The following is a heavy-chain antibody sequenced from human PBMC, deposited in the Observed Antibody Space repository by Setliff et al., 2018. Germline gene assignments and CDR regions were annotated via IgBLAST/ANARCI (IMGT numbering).Heavy chain of an antibody. CDR2: ISSSSSTI. Sequence: ETLSLSCAASGFTFSSYSMNWVRQAPGKGLEWVSYISSSSSTIYYADSVKGRFTISRDNAKNSLYLQMNSLRAEDTAVYYCARSGNYRVDYWGQGTLVTVSS. V-gene: IGHV3-48*01. CDR1: GFTFSSYS. D-gene: IGHD1-26*01. J-gene: IGHJ4*02. CDR3: ARSGNYRVDY.